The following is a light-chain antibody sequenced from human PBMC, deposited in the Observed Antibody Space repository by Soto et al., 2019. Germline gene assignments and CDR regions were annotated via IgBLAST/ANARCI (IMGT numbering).Light chain of an antibody. V-gene: IGKV1-39*01. CDR2: AAS. Sequence: DIQMTQSPSSLSASVGDRVTITCRASRSIRNDLYWYQQKPGKAPKLLIYAASSLQGGVPSRFSGSGSGTDFTLTISSLQPEDFATYYCQQNYSTPPYTFGQGTRLEIK. CDR3: QQNYSTPPYT. J-gene: IGKJ2*01. CDR1: RSIRND.